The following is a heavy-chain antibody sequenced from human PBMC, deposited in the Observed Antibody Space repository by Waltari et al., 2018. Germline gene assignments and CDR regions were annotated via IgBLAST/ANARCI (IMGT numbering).Heavy chain of an antibody. J-gene: IGHJ3*02. Sequence: QVQLVQSGAEVETPGASVKVSCKASGYPLPGYYMPWVRQAPGQGLEWMGRINPNSGGTNYAQKFQGRVTMTRDTSISTAYMELSRLRSDDTAVYYCARAEDQMYAFDIWGQGTMVTVSS. CDR1: GYPLPGYY. CDR2: INPNSGGT. CDR3: ARAEDQMYAFDI. V-gene: IGHV1-2*06.